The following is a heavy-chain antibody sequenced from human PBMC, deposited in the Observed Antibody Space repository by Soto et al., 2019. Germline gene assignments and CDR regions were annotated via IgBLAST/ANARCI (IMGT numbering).Heavy chain of an antibody. CDR2: ISYDGSNK. V-gene: IGHV3-30*03. CDR1: GFTFSSYG. CDR3: ATAAVAGTHYGGFDS. D-gene: IGHD6-19*01. J-gene: IGHJ4*02. Sequence: QVQLVESGGGVVQPGRSLRLSCAASGFTFSSYGMHWVRQAPGKGLEWVAVISYDGSNKYYADSVKGRFTISRDNSKNGLYLQMNSLSAEDTAVYYGATAAVAGTHYGGFDSWGQGTLVTVSS.